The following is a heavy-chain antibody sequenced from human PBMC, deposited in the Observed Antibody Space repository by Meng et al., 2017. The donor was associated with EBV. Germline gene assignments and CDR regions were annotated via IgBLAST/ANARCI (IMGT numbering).Heavy chain of an antibody. CDR1: GYTFTSYY. J-gene: IGHJ4*02. CDR3: VRELVGGTLDY. Sequence: QVQLVQSGAGVKKPGASVKVSCKASGYTFTSYYLHWVRQAPGQGLEWMGIIIPAGGNTNYAQKFRGRFTMTRDTSTSTVYMDLSILTSEDTAAYYCVRELVGGTLDYWGQGTLVTVSS. D-gene: IGHD1/OR15-1a*01. V-gene: IGHV1-46*01. CDR2: IIPAGGNT.